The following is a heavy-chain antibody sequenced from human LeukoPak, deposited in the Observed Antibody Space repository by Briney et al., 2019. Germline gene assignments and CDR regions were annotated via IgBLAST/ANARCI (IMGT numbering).Heavy chain of an antibody. CDR3: ASPAYGDSTFDY. V-gene: IGHV5-51*01. Sequence: HGESLKISCKGSGYSFTSYWIGWVRQMPGKGLEWMAIIYPGNSDTRYSPSFQGQVTISVDNSISTANLQWSSLKASDTAMYYCASPAYGDSTFDYWGQGTLVTVSS. CDR2: IYPGNSDT. J-gene: IGHJ4*02. CDR1: GYSFTSYW. D-gene: IGHD4-17*01.